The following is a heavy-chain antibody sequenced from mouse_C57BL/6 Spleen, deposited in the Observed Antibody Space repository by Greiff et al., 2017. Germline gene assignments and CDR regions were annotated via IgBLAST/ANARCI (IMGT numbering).Heavy chain of an antibody. CDR3: ARCGGYDYDKGDYFDY. Sequence: QVQLKESGAELMKPGASVKLSCKATGYTFTGYWIEWVKQRPGHGLEWIGEILPGSGSTNYNGKFKGKATFTADPSSNTAYMQLSSLTTEDSAIYYCARCGGYDYDKGDYFDYWGQGTTLTVSS. V-gene: IGHV1-9*01. J-gene: IGHJ2*01. CDR1: GYTFTGYW. D-gene: IGHD2-4*01. CDR2: ILPGSGST.